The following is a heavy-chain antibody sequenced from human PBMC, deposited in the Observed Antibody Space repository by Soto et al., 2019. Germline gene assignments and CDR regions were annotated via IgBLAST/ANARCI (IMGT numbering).Heavy chain of an antibody. Sequence: EVQLLESGGGLVQPGGSLRLSCAASGFTFSSYAMSWVRQAPGKGLEWVSAISGSGGSTYYADSVKGRFTISRDNSKNPLYQHRNRLGAEETAVYYCANSRVTLVWLLFGFDYCGQGPLVPVSS. D-gene: IGHD3-3*01. V-gene: IGHV3-23*01. CDR3: ANSRVTLVWLLFGFDY. J-gene: IGHJ4*02. CDR1: GFTFSSYA. CDR2: ISGSGGST.